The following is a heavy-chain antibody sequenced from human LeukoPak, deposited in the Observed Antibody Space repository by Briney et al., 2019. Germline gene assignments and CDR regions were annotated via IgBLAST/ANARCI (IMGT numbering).Heavy chain of an antibody. J-gene: IGHJ6*02. CDR3: ARGHPNYYYYYGMDV. Sequence: SETLSLTCAVYGGSFSGYYWSWIHQPPGKGLEWIGEIDHSGSTNYNPSLKSRVTISVDTSKNQFSLKLRSVTAADTAVYYCARGHPNYYYYYGMDVWGQGTTVTVSS. CDR2: IDHSGST. V-gene: IGHV4-34*01. CDR1: GGSFSGYY.